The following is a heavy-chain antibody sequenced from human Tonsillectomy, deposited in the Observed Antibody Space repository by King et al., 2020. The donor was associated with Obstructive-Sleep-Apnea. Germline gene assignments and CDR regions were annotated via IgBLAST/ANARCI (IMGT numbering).Heavy chain of an antibody. CDR3: ARVSEGVRGVYYFDY. CDR1: GFTFSSYW. J-gene: IGHJ4*02. CDR2: INSDGSST. V-gene: IGHV3-74*01. D-gene: IGHD3-10*01. Sequence: VQLVESGGGLVQPGGSLRLSCAASGFTFSSYWMHWVRQAPGKGLVWVSRINSDGSSTSYADSVKGRFTISRDNAKNTLYLQMNSLSAEDTAVYYCARVSEGVRGVYYFDYWGQGTLVTVSS.